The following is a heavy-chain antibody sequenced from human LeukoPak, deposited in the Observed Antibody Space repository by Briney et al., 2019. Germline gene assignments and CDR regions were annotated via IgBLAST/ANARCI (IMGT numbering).Heavy chain of an antibody. CDR2: ISYDGSNK. CDR3: ARELAGGCFPSSTSCGNWFYP. D-gene: IGHD2-2*01. J-gene: IGHJ5*02. CDR1: GFTFSSYA. Sequence: GGSLRLSCAASGFTFSSYAMNWVRQAPGKGMEWVAVISYDGSNKYYADSVKGRFTISRDNSKNTLYLQMNSLRAEDTAVYYCARELAGGCFPSSTSCGNWFYPWGQGTLVTVSS. V-gene: IGHV3-30-3*01.